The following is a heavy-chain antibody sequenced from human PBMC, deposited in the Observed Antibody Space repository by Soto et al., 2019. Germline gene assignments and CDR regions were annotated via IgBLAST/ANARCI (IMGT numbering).Heavy chain of an antibody. J-gene: IGHJ6*02. CDR1: GGSISSSSYY. Sequence: PSETLSLTCTVSGGSISSSSYYWGWIRQPPGKGLEWIGSIYYSGSTYYNPSLKSRVTISVDTSKSQFSLKLSSVTAADTAVYYCASCGGYYDFWSGYYTGIWDYYYGMDVWGQGTTVTVSS. D-gene: IGHD3-3*01. CDR3: ASCGGYYDFWSGYYTGIWDYYYGMDV. V-gene: IGHV4-39*01. CDR2: IYYSGST.